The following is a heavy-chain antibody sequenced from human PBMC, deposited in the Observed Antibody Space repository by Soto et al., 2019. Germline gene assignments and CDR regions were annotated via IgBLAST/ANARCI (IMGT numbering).Heavy chain of an antibody. V-gene: IGHV1-69*12. D-gene: IGHD5-18*01. Sequence: QVQLVQSGAEVKKPGSSVKVSCNASGGTFSSYAISCVRHAPGPGLEWMGGIIPIFGTANYAQKLQGRVKITADESTSTAYMELSSLRSEDTAVYYCASAWVDTAMDAYYYGMDVWGQGTTVTVSS. J-gene: IGHJ6*02. CDR2: IIPIFGTA. CDR1: GGTFSSYA. CDR3: ASAWVDTAMDAYYYGMDV.